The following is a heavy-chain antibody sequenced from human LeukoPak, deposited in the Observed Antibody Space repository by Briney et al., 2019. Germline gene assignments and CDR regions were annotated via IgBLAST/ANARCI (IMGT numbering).Heavy chain of an antibody. CDR1: GFTFSSYW. CDR3: ARDQDNSDFDY. CDR2: IKQDGSEK. D-gene: IGHD1-20*01. V-gene: IGHV3-7*01. Sequence: GGSLRLSCAASGFTFSSYWMSWVRQAPGKGLEWVANIKQDGSEKYYADSVKGRFTISRDNAKNSLYLQMNSLRAEDTAVYYCARDQDNSDFDYWGQGTLVTVSS. J-gene: IGHJ4*02.